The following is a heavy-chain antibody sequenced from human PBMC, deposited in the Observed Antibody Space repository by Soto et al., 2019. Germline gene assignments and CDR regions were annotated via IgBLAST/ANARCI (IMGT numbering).Heavy chain of an antibody. Sequence: PSQTLSLTCAISGDSVSSNSAAWNWIRQSPSRGLEWLGRTYYRSKWYNDYAVSVKSRITINPDTSKNQFYLQLNSVTPEDTAVYCCAIDFFARSDVGVPAAFDYYYYGMDVWGQGTTVTVSS. CDR1: GDSVSSNSAA. J-gene: IGHJ6*02. CDR2: TYYRSKWYN. V-gene: IGHV6-1*01. D-gene: IGHD2-2*01. CDR3: AIDFFARSDVGVPAAFDYYYYGMDV.